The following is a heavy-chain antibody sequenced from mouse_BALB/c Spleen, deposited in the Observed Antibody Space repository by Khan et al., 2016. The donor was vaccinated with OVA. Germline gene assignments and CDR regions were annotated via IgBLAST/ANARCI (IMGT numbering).Heavy chain of an antibody. CDR2: INTHSGVP. V-gene: IGHV9-4*02. Sequence: QEVQSGPELKKPGETVRISCMASGYTFTTAGIQWVQKMPGKGLKWIGWINTHSGVPKYAEDFKGRFAFSLETSASTAYLQITNLKNEDTATYFCARGGAAYYRNDGGAMDYWGQGTSVTVSS. CDR1: GYTFTTAG. D-gene: IGHD2-14*01. J-gene: IGHJ4*01. CDR3: ARGGAAYYRNDGGAMDY.